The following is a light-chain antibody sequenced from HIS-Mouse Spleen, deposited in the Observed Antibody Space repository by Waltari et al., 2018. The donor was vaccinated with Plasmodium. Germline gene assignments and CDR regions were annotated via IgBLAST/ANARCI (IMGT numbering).Light chain of an antibody. J-gene: IGKJ5*01. CDR2: GAS. CDR3: QQYGSSPFT. V-gene: IGKV3-20*01. Sequence: EIVLTQSPGTLSLSPGAGATLSCRASQSVSSSYLAWYQQKPGQAPRLLILGASSRATGIPDRFSGSGSGTDFTLTISRLEPEDFAVYYCQQYGSSPFTFGQGTRLEIK. CDR1: QSVSSSY.